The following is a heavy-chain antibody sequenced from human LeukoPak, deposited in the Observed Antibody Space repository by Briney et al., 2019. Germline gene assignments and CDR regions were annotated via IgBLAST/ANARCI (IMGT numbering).Heavy chain of an antibody. V-gene: IGHV3-15*01. CDR2: IRSKSHGGTT. CDR1: GLTFSSAW. D-gene: IGHD3-22*01. CDR3: TTVGVYYYDH. J-gene: IGHJ5*02. Sequence: GGSLRLSCTTSGLTFSSAWMTWVRLAPGRGLEWVGRIRSKSHGGTTDYAEPVKGRFIISRDDSKNTVYLQMNSLKTEDTGDYFCTTVGVYYYDHWGQGTQATVSS.